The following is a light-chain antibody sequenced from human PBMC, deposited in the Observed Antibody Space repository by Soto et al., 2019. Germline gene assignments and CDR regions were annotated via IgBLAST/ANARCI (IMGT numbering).Light chain of an antibody. J-gene: IGLJ1*01. CDR2: DVS. CDR1: SSDVGGYNY. Sequence: QSVLTQPASVSGSPGQSITISCTGSSSDVGGYNYVSWYQQHPGKAPTLMIYDVSNRPSGISDRFSGSKSGNTASLTISGLQAEDEADYYCNSYTSSNTYVFGTGTKVTVL. V-gene: IGLV2-14*01. CDR3: NSYTSSNTYV.